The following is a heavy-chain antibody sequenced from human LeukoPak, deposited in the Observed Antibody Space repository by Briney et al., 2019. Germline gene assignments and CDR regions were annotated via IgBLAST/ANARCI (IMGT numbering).Heavy chain of an antibody. D-gene: IGHD3-10*01. CDR1: GYTFTSYD. J-gene: IGHJ4*02. V-gene: IGHV1-8*01. CDR3: ARGYGKRFGELLLCY. Sequence: ASVKVSCKASGYTFTSYDINRVRQATGQGLEWRGWINPNSGNTGYAQTFQGRDTMTRNTSISTAYMELSSLRSEHTAVYYCARGYGKRFGELLLCYWGQGTLVTVPS. CDR2: INPNSGNT.